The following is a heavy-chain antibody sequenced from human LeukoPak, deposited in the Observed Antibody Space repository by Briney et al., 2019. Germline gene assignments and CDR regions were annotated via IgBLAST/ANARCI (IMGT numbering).Heavy chain of an antibody. CDR3: ASEYYYDTSGYYSLAY. J-gene: IGHJ4*02. Sequence: SETLSLTCTVSGGSISSFYWSWIRQPAGKGLEWIGRIHTSGSTNYNPSLGSRVTMSVDTSKNLFSLKLSSVTAADTAVYYCASEYYYDTSGYYSLAYWGQGTLVTVSS. CDR2: IHTSGST. D-gene: IGHD3-22*01. CDR1: GGSISSFY. V-gene: IGHV4-4*07.